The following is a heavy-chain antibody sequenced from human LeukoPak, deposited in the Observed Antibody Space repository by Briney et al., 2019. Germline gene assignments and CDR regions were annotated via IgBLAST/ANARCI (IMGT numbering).Heavy chain of an antibody. J-gene: IGHJ4*02. Sequence: SETLSLTCTVSGGSISSGDYYWNWIRQPPGKGLEWIGYIYYSGSTYYNPSLKSRVAISVDTSKNQFSLKLISVTAADTAMYYCAREDGSSCFDNWGQGTLVTVSS. CDR2: IYYSGST. CDR3: AREDGSSCFDN. D-gene: IGHD6-13*01. CDR1: GGSISSGDYY. V-gene: IGHV4-30-4*01.